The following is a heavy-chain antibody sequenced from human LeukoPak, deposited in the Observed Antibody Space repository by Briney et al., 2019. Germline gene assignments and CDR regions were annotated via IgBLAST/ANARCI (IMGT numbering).Heavy chain of an antibody. CDR2: ISSGGNTE. CDR3: ARDTVDGPFVISLDY. CDR1: GFTFRTYA. D-gene: IGHD3-10*01. V-gene: IGHV3-48*03. J-gene: IGHJ4*02. Sequence: PGGSLRLSCAASGFTFRTYAMNWVRQAPGKGLDWVSHISSGGNTEYYVDSARGRFTMSRDNGKNLLFLQMNSLRAEDTAVYYCARDTVDGPFVISLDYWGQGALVTVSS.